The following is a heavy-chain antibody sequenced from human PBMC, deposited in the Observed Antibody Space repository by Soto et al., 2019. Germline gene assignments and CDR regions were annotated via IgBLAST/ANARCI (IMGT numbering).Heavy chain of an antibody. J-gene: IGHJ4*02. V-gene: IGHV1-18*03. Sequence: QVKLVQYGAELKKPGPSVKVSCKASGYTFSSYGKSWVRQTPGQGLEWMGWVSANDGHTNYAQKFQGRVLMTTDTSATTVYMELRSLTSADMAVYYCTRDAWAGYSSGWYNYWGQGTRVTVSS. CDR1: GYTFSSYG. CDR3: TRDAWAGYSSGWYNY. CDR2: VSANDGHT. D-gene: IGHD6-19*01.